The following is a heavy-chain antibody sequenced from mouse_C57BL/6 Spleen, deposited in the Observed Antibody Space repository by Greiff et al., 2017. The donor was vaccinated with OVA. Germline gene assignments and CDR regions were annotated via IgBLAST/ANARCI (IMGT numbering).Heavy chain of an antibody. J-gene: IGHJ4*01. CDR3: ASEGGTDYAMDY. Sequence: EVKLMESGGGLVKPGGSLKLSCAASGFTFSDYGMHWVRQAPEKGLEWVAYISSGSSTIYYADTVKGRFTISRDNAKNTLFLQMTSLRSEDTAMYYCASEGGTDYAMDYWGQGTSVTVSS. V-gene: IGHV5-17*01. D-gene: IGHD4-1*01. CDR2: ISSGSSTI. CDR1: GFTFSDYG.